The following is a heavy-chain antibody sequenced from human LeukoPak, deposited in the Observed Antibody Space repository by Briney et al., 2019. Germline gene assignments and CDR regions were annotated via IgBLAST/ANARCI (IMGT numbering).Heavy chain of an antibody. CDR1: GYSFTSYW. D-gene: IGHD2-15*01. CDR2: IDPSDSYT. V-gene: IGHV5-10-1*01. Sequence: GESLKISCKGSGYSFTSYWITWVRQMPGKGLEWMGRIDPSDSYTNYSPSFQGHVTISADKSISTAYLRWSSLKASDTAMYYCASDRSSKWYFDYWGPGTLVTVSS. CDR3: ASDRSSKWYFDY. J-gene: IGHJ4*02.